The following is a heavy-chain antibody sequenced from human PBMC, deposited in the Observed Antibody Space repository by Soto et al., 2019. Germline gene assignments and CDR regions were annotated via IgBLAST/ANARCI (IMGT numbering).Heavy chain of an antibody. J-gene: IGHJ4*02. CDR1: GGSISSGAYY. CDR2: IYYSGST. V-gene: IGHV4-31*03. CDR3: ASSSGARYYDY. D-gene: IGHD2-15*01. Sequence: QVQLQESGPGLVKPSQTLSLTCTVSGGSISSGAYYWSWIRQHPGKGLEWIGYIYYSGSTYYNPSLKSRVTISVDTAKNQFSLKLSSVTAADTAVYYCASSSGARYYDYWGQGTLVTVSS.